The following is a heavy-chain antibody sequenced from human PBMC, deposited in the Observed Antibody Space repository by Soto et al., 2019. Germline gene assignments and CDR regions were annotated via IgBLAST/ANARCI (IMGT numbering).Heavy chain of an antibody. CDR2: TYYRSKWYN. V-gene: IGHV6-1*01. J-gene: IGHJ5*02. CDR1: GDSVSSNSAA. D-gene: IGHD1-7*01. Sequence: HSQPLSLTCAISGDSVSSNSAAWNWIRQSPSRGLEWLGRTYYRSKWYNDYAVSVKSRITINPDTSKNQFSLQLNSVTPEDTAVYYCARDRLELQVNWFDPWGQGTLVTVSS. CDR3: ARDRLELQVNWFDP.